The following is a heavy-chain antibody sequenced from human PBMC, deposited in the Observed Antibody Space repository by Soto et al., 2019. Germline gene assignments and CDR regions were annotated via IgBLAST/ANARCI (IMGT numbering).Heavy chain of an antibody. CDR3: ARWGTTGGLDV. D-gene: IGHD3-16*01. Sequence: QVQLVESGGGVVQPGTSLRLSCVGSGFTFRSYVIHWVRQAPGKGLEWVALTSYDGSNNFYGDSVKGRFTISRHNSRNTVDLQMDSLRFEDTVLYYCARWGTTGGLDVWGQGTLVSVSS. J-gene: IGHJ4*02. CDR1: GFTFRSYV. CDR2: TSYDGSNN. V-gene: IGHV3-33*05.